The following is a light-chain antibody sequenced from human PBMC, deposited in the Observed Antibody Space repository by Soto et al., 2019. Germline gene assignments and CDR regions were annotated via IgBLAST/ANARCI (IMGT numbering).Light chain of an antibody. CDR3: QQLT. V-gene: IGKV1-9*01. Sequence: DIQLTQSPSFLSASVGDRVTITCRASQGISSYLAWYQQKPGKAPKLLIYAASTLQSGVPSRFSGSGSRTEFTLTISSLQPEDFATYYSQQLTFGPGTKVDIK. CDR1: QGISSY. J-gene: IGKJ3*01. CDR2: AAS.